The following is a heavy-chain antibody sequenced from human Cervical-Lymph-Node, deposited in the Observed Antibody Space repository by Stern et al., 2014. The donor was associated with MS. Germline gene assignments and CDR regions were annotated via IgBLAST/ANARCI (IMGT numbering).Heavy chain of an antibody. Sequence: VQLVESGPGLVKPSETLSLTCTVSGGSISSYYWSWIRQPPGKGLEWIGYIYYSGRTNYNPPLKVRFTISVDTSKNQFSLKLSSVTAADTAVYYCARGAFWSGNYYYSGMDVWGQGPRSPSP. D-gene: IGHD3-3*01. CDR3: ARGAFWSGNYYYSGMDV. V-gene: IGHV4-59*01. CDR2: IYYSGRT. CDR1: GGSISSYY. J-gene: IGHJ6*02.